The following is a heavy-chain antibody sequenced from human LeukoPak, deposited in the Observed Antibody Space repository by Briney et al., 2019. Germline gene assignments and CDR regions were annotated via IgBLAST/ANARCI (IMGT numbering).Heavy chain of an antibody. CDR3: ATDRGGNYYYGMDV. D-gene: IGHD3-16*01. CDR2: INTYNGNA. CDR1: GYTFTNYG. J-gene: IGHJ6*02. Sequence: ASVKVSCKGSGYTFTNYGVSWVRQAPGQGLEWMGWINTYNGNAEYAQKVQGRVNMTTDTSTSTVYMELRSLRSDDSAVYFCATDRGGNYYYGMDVWGQGTTVTVSS. V-gene: IGHV1-18*01.